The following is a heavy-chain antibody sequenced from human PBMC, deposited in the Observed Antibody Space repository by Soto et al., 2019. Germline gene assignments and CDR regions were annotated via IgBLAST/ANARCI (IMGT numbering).Heavy chain of an antibody. CDR3: ARDSGSWPSWFDP. J-gene: IGHJ5*02. V-gene: IGHV3-7*01. CDR2: IKEDGRKV. Sequence: GGSLRLSCVASGFSLSSYWMSWVRQAPGKGLEWVANIKEDGRKVYYVDSVKGRFTSSRDNAKNSLYLQMNSLRAEDTAVYYCARDSGSWPSWFDPWGQGT. D-gene: IGHD1-26*01. CDR1: GFSLSSYW.